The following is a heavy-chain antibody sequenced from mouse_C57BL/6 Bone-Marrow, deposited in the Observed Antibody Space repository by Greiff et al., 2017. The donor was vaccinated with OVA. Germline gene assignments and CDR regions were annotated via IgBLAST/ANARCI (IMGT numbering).Heavy chain of an antibody. CDR2: INPNYGTT. D-gene: IGHD1-1*01. J-gene: IGHJ4*01. Sequence: VHVKQSGPELVKPGASVKISCKASGYSFTDYNMNWVKQSNGKSLEWIGVINPNYGTTSYNQKFKGKATLTVDQSSSTAYMQLNSLTSEDSAVYYCARRPYYYGSSPSYAMDYWGQGTSVTVSS. V-gene: IGHV1-39*01. CDR1: GYSFTDYN. CDR3: ARRPYYYGSSPSYAMDY.